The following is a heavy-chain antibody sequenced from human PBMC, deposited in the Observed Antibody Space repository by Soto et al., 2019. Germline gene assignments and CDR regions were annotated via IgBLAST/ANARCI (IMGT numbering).Heavy chain of an antibody. V-gene: IGHV1-69*13. Sequence: GCAVQVSCKASGGTFRNYAISWARQVPGQGLEWMGGISPIFGTANYAQKFQGRVTITPDEPTSTAYMELSSLRSEDTAGYSCARDNLVTTIFRVVIPRGYEDYGMDVWGQGTRVTVSS. CDR1: GGTFRNYA. D-gene: IGHD3-3*01. CDR2: ISPIFGTA. CDR3: ARDNLVTTIFRVVIPRGYEDYGMDV. J-gene: IGHJ6*02.